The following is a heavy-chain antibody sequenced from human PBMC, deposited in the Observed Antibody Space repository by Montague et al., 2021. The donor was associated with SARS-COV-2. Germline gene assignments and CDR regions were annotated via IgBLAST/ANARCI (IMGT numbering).Heavy chain of an antibody. J-gene: IGHJ3*02. V-gene: IGHV3-9*01. D-gene: IGHD3-22*01. Sequence: SLRLSCAASGFTFDGYAMHWVRQAPGKGLEWVSGISWKSGSIAYADSVKGRSTISRDNAKNSLYLQMNSLRAEDTALYYCAKVMREDYYDSSGSPDAFDIWGQGTMVTVSS. CDR3: AKVMREDYYDSSGSPDAFDI. CDR2: ISWKSGSI. CDR1: GFTFDGYA.